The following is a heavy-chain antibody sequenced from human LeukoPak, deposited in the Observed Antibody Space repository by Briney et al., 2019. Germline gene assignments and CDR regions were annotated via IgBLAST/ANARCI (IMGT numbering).Heavy chain of an antibody. CDR2: IYYSGST. CDR3: LGYCSSTSCYSDAFDI. V-gene: IGHV4-39*07. CDR1: GGSISSSSYY. D-gene: IGHD2-2*01. Sequence: KPSETLSLTCTVSGGSISSSSYYWGWIRQPPGKGLEWIGSIYYSGSTYYNPSLQRRVTISVYKSQNEFSLKLISVTGSATAVYYCLGYCSSTSCYSDAFDIWGQGTMVTVSS. J-gene: IGHJ3*02.